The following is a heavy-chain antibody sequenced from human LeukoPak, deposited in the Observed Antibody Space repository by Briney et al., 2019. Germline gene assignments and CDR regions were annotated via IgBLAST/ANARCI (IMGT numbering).Heavy chain of an antibody. D-gene: IGHD1-26*01. CDR3: ARGSGSHGRYWFEP. CDR1: GYTFINHD. J-gene: IGHJ5*02. V-gene: IGHV1-8*03. CDR2: MNSNSGNT. Sequence: ASVKVSCKGYGYTFINHDIDWVRQAAGQGLEWMGWMNSNSGNTGYAQKFQGRVTFTRDTSISTAYMELYSLTSDDTAVYYCARGSGSHGRYWFEPWGQGTLVTVS.